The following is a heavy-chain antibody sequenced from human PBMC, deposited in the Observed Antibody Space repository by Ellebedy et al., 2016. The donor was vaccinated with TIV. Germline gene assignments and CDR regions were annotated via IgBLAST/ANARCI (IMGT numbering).Heavy chain of an antibody. Sequence: SETLSLTXTVSGGSISSGDYYWSWIRQPPGKGLEWIGYIYYSGSTYYNPSLKSRVTISVDTSKNQFSLKLSSVTAADTAVYYCARGPMTSNYYGMDVWGQGTTVTVSS. V-gene: IGHV4-30-4*01. J-gene: IGHJ6*02. CDR2: IYYSGST. D-gene: IGHD2-21*02. CDR1: GGSISSGDYY. CDR3: ARGPMTSNYYGMDV.